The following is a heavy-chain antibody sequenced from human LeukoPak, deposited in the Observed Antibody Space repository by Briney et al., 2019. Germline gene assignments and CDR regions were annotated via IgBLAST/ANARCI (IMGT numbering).Heavy chain of an antibody. CDR2: ISGSGGST. J-gene: IGHJ4*02. V-gene: IGHV3-23*01. D-gene: IGHD3-22*01. CDR3: AKDPTYYYDSSGYYLDY. Sequence: PGGSLRLSCAASGFTFSRYAMSWVRQAPGKGLEWVSAISGSGGSTYYADSVKGRFTISRENSKNTLYLQMNSLRAEDTAVYYCAKDPTYYYDSSGYYLDYWGQGTLVTVSS. CDR1: GFTFSRYA.